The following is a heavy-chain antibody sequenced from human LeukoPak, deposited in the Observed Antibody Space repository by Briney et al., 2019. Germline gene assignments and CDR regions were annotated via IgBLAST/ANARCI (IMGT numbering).Heavy chain of an antibody. J-gene: IGHJ4*02. CDR1: GFTFSSYG. CDR2: ISYDGSNK. CDR3: AKDAIHRNSFFDY. V-gene: IGHV3-30*18. Sequence: GGSLRLSCAASGFTFSSYGMHWVRQAPGKGLEWVAVISYDGSNKYYADSMKGRFTISRDNSKNTLYLQMNSLRAEDTAVYYCAKDAIHRNSFFDYWGQGTLVTVSS. D-gene: IGHD1/OR15-1a*01.